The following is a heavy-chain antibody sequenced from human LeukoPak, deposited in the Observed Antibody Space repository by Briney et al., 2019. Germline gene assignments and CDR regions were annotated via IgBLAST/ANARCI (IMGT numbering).Heavy chain of an antibody. CDR3: ASRAARGVDY. CDR1: GGSISSGGYY. V-gene: IGHV4-61*08. D-gene: IGHD6-6*01. CDR2: IYYSGST. J-gene: IGHJ4*02. Sequence: SQTLSLTCTVSGGSISSGGYYWSWIRQPPGKGLEWIGYIYYSGSTNYNPSLKSRVTISVDTSKNQFSLKLSSVTAADTAVYYCASRAARGVDYWGQGTLVTVSS.